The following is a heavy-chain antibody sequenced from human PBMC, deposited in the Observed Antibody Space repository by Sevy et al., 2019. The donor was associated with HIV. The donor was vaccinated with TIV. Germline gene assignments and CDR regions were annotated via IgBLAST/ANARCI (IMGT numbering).Heavy chain of an antibody. V-gene: IGHV4-59*01. CDR3: ARESIGAVGDFDY. Sequence: SETLSLTCTVSGGSIRNYFWSWIRQPPGKGLEWIGYIYYSGSTNYNPSLKTRLTISLDTSKNQFSLNLSSVTAADKAVYYCARESIGAVGDFDYWGQGTLVTVSS. D-gene: IGHD6-13*01. J-gene: IGHJ4*02. CDR2: IYYSGST. CDR1: GGSIRNYF.